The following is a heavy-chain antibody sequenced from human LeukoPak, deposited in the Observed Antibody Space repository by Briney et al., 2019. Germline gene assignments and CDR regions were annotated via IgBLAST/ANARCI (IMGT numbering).Heavy chain of an antibody. J-gene: IGHJ6*02. Sequence: PGGSLRLSCAASRFTFSSYWMTWVRQAPGKGLEWVANIKRDGSEKYYVDSVKGRFTISRDNSKNTLYLQMNSLRAEDTAVYYCARVVLLEGYYYYGMDVWGQGTTVTVSS. V-gene: IGHV3-7*01. CDR2: IKRDGSEK. D-gene: IGHD3-10*01. CDR3: ARVVLLEGYYYYGMDV. CDR1: RFTFSSYW.